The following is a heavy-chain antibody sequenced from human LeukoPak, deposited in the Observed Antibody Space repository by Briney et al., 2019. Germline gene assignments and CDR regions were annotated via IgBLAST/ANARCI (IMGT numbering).Heavy chain of an antibody. CDR1: GGSISRSGYY. D-gene: IGHD4-17*01. J-gene: IGHJ4*02. CDR2: SDYSGSK. Sequence: SETLSLTCTVSGGSISRSGYYWAWIRQPPGKGLEWIASSDYSGSKTYNPSLKRGVNVSVDTSKNNFFLTLTSVTAADTAVYYCAKDFGDFRTDYWGQGTLVTVSS. CDR3: AKDFGDFRTDY. V-gene: IGHV4-39*02.